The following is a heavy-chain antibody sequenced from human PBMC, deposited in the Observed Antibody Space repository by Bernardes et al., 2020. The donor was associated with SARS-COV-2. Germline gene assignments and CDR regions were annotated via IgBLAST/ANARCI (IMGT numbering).Heavy chain of an antibody. CDR3: ARGSAAVVSYFMLLFANCYFDL. V-gene: IGHV4-39*07. CDR2: IFYDGST. D-gene: IGHD2-15*01. J-gene: IGHJ2*01. Sequence: SETLSLTCAVSGDSVSSASYYWGWIRQPPGKGLEWIGNIFYDGSTYYSPSLQSRVTISVEMSKNQFSLKLNSVTAADTAVYYCARGSAAVVSYFMLLFANCYFDLWGRGTLVTVSS. CDR1: GDSVSSASYY.